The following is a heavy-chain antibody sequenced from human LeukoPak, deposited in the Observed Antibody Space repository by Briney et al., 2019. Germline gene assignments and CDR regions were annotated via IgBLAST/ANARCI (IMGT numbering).Heavy chain of an antibody. CDR3: ARFIFGYYGMDV. D-gene: IGHD3-10*02. Sequence: GGSLRLSYAASGFTFSTYAMSWVRQAPGKGLEWVSAISGRGGSTYYADSVKGRFTVSRDNAKNSLYLQINSLRAEDTAVYYCARFIFGYYGMDVWGQGTTVTVSS. J-gene: IGHJ6*02. CDR1: GFTFSTYA. V-gene: IGHV3-23*01. CDR2: ISGRGGST.